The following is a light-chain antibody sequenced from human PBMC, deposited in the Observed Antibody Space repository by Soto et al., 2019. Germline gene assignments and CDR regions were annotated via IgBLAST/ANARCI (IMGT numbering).Light chain of an antibody. J-gene: IGKJ3*01. CDR1: QGLGTS. Sequence: AIQLTQSPSSLSASVGERLSISCRASQGLGTSLAWYQQKPGTAPKLLIYDASTLESGVPSRFSGSGSGADFTLTISSLQSEDFAAYYCQQYIAYPVTFGPGTKVNIK. CDR2: DAS. V-gene: IGKV1-13*02. CDR3: QQYIAYPVT.